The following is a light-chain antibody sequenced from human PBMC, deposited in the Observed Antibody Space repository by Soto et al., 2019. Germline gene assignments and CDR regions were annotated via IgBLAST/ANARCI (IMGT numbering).Light chain of an antibody. CDR1: SSDDGGYNY. CDR3: SSYTSSRTYV. CDR2: DVS. Sequence: QSVLTQPASVSGSPGQSITISCTGTSSDDGGYNYVSWYQQHPGKAPKLMIYDVSNRPSGVSNRFSGSKSGNTASLTISGLHAXDEADXYCSSYTSSRTYVFGTATKSPS. J-gene: IGLJ1*01. V-gene: IGLV2-14*01.